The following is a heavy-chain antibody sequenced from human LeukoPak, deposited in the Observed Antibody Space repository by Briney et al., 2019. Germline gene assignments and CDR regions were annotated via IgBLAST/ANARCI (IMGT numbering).Heavy chain of an antibody. Sequence: SGGSLGLSCAASGFTFRNYVIHWVRQAPGKGLEWVAVTSSDLNVKLYADSVKGRFTISRDNSKNTLYLQMNSLRAEDTAVYYCAKDAYMGYYYLDYWGQGTLVTVSS. CDR1: GFTFRNYV. V-gene: IGHV3-30*18. CDR3: AKDAYMGYYYLDY. D-gene: IGHD5-18*01. CDR2: TSSDLNVK. J-gene: IGHJ4*02.